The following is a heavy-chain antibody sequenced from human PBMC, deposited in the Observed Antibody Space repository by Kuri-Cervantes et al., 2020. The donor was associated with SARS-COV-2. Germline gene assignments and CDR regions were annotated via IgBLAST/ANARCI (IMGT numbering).Heavy chain of an antibody. CDR3: ASNYYGSGK. CDR1: GYSFTSYW. V-gene: IGHV5-10-1*01. J-gene: IGHJ4*02. Sequence: GGSRRLYCKGSGYSFTSYWISWVRQMPGKGLEWMGRIDPSDSYTNYSPSFQGHVTISADKSISTAYLQWSSLKASDTAMYYCASNYYGSGKWGQGTLVTVSS. CDR2: IDPSDSYT. D-gene: IGHD3-10*01.